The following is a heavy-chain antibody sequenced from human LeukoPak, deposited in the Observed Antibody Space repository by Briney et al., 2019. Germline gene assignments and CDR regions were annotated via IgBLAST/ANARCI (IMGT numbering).Heavy chain of an antibody. V-gene: IGHV3-21*01. CDR3: AREKTYHGTSSVYYFDY. J-gene: IGHJ4*02. Sequence: PGGSLRLSCAASGFTFSSYWMNWARQAPGKGLEWVSSISSSGSYIYYADSVKGRFTISRDNAKNSLYLQMNSLRAEDTAVYYCAREKTYHGTSSVYYFDYWGQGTLVTVSS. D-gene: IGHD1-26*01. CDR2: ISSSGSYI. CDR1: GFTFSSYW.